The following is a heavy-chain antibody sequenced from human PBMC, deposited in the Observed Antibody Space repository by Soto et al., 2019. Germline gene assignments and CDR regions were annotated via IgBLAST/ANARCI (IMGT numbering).Heavy chain of an antibody. CDR1: GFTVSNNY. V-gene: IGHV3-66*01. Sequence: EVQLVNSGGGLVQPGGSLRLSCAASGFTVSNNYMSWVRQAPGKGLEWVSVIYRGGSTYYADSVKDRFTISRDNSENTLYLQMSSVRAEDTAVYYCARARVGGLGAMFADYWGQGTLVTVSS. J-gene: IGHJ4*02. CDR2: IYRGGST. D-gene: IGHD3-10*02. CDR3: ARARVGGLGAMFADY.